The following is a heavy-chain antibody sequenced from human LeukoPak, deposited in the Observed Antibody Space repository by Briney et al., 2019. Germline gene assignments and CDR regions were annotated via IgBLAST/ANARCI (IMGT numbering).Heavy chain of an antibody. J-gene: IGHJ4*02. CDR3: AKEGVLRFLEWLPYYFDY. Sequence: GGSLRLSCGASGFTFSSYGMHWVRQGPGKGLEWVAVISYDGSNKYYADSVKGRFTISRDNSKNTLYLQMNSLRAEDTAVYYCAKEGVLRFLEWLPYYFDYWGQGTLVTVSS. D-gene: IGHD3-3*01. CDR1: GFTFSSYG. V-gene: IGHV3-30*18. CDR2: ISYDGSNK.